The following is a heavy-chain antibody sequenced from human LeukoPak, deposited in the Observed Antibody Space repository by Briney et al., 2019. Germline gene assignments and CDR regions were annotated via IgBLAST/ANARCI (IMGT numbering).Heavy chain of an antibody. CDR2: ISWKSGSI. D-gene: IGHD1-26*01. V-gene: IGHV3-9*01. CDR3: AKSRTWELESFDY. Sequence: QAGGPLRLSCAASGFTFDDYAMHWVRQAPGKGLEWVSGISWKSGSIGYADSVKGRFTISRDNAKNSLYLQMNSLRAEDTALYYCAKSRTWELESFDYWGQGTLVTVSS. CDR1: GFTFDDYA. J-gene: IGHJ4*02.